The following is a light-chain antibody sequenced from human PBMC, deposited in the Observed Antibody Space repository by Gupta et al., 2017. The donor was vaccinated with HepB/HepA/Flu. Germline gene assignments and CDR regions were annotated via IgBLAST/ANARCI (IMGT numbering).Light chain of an antibody. CDR2: AAS. Sequence: GDSVTITCRASQTMNNFLHWYQQKPGEAPKLLIYAASSLQSGVPSRFRGSGSGTDFTLTINSLQPEDFATYYCQQSYSTPLTFGGG. V-gene: IGKV1-39*01. CDR3: QQSYSTPLT. CDR1: QTMNNF. J-gene: IGKJ4*01.